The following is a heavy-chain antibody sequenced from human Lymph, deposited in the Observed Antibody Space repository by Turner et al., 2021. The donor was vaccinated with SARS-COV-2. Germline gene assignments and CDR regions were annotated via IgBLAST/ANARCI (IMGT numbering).Heavy chain of an antibody. Sequence: QVQLRESGPRLWKPLETLSLTCTVSGGAMNNNYWSWIRQPPVKRLEWIGFIFYRGSTHYTPSLKSRVTISVDTSENQFSLKLTSVTAADTAIYYCARQTVNNWVDPWGQGTLVTVSS. D-gene: IGHD2-21*02. J-gene: IGHJ5*02. V-gene: IGHV4-59*01. CDR1: GGAMNNNY. CDR3: ARQTVNNWVDP. CDR2: IFYRGST.